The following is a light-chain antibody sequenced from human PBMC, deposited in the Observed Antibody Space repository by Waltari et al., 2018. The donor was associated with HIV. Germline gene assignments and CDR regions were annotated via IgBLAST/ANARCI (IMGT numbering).Light chain of an antibody. J-gene: IGKJ1*01. CDR2: AAS. CDR1: QSISNW. V-gene: IGKV1-5*03. Sequence: DIQMTPSPSTLSASVGDRVTITCRASQSISNWLPWFQQQPAKAPKLLISAASNLQGGVPSMFSGSGSGTEFTLTISSLQPDDFATYYCQQYDTYPWTFGQGTEVEIK. CDR3: QQYDTYPWT.